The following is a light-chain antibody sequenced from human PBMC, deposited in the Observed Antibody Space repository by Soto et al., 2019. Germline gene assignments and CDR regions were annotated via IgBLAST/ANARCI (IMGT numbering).Light chain of an antibody. CDR2: YAS. Sequence: EIMMTQSPATLSVSPGERATLSCRASQSVSNNLAWYQQKPGQAPRLLIYYASNRATGIPARFSGSGSGTEFTLTISSLQSEDFGLYYCQQYNNWPPITFGQGTRLEIK. CDR3: QQYNNWPPIT. V-gene: IGKV3-15*01. J-gene: IGKJ5*01. CDR1: QSVSNN.